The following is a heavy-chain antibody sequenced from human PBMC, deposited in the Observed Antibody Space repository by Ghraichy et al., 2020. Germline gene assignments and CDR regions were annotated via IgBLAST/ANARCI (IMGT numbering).Heavy chain of an antibody. CDR1: GFPFSSYA. D-gene: IGHD1-26*01. CDR3: ALAGAVNWGYFDY. J-gene: IGHJ4*02. CDR2: TSASGGGT. Sequence: GGSLRLSCAASGFPFSSYAMTWVRQAPGKGLEWVSATSASGGGTFYADSVKGRFTISRDNSKNILYLQMNSLRAEDTAVYYCALAGAVNWGYFDYWGQGTLVTVSS. V-gene: IGHV3-23*01.